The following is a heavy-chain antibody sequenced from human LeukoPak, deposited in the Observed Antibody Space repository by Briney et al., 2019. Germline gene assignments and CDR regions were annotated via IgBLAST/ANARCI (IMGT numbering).Heavy chain of an antibody. D-gene: IGHD2-2*01. CDR1: GFTVSSNY. CDR2: ISGGGATT. V-gene: IGHV3-23*01. Sequence: PGGSLSLSCAASGFTVSSNYMSWVRQAPGRGLEWVSGISGGGATTYYADSVKGRFTISRDNSKNTLYVQMNSLRADDTAVYYCAKVPNRYCSSTSCYFDYWGQGTLVTVSS. CDR3: AKVPNRYCSSTSCYFDY. J-gene: IGHJ4*02.